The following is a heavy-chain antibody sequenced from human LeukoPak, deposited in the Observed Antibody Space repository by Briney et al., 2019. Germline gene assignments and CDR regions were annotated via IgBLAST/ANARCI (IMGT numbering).Heavy chain of an antibody. CDR1: GSSINNPNDY. CDR3: ASHQYGSGSYYHDY. J-gene: IGHJ4*02. D-gene: IGHD3-10*01. V-gene: IGHV4-61*02. Sequence: YPSQTLSLTCTVSGSSINNPNDYWSWIRQPAGKGLEWIGRISTTGSTSYGPSLKSRVIISIDTSKNQFSLRLSSATAADTAVYYCASHQYGSGSYYHDYWGQGALVTVSS. CDR2: ISTTGST.